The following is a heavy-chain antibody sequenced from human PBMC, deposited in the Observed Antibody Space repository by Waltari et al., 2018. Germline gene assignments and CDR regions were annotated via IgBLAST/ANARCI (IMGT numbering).Heavy chain of an antibody. D-gene: IGHD3-22*01. CDR3: ARAYYDSSGYYLYYFDY. V-gene: IGHV1-69*13. CDR1: GGNFSSYA. J-gene: IGHJ4*02. Sequence: QVQLVQSGAEVKKPGSSVKVSCQASGGNFSSYAISWVRQPHGQGLEWMGGIIPIFGTANYAQKFQGRVTITADESTSTAYMELSSLRSEDTAVYYCARAYYDSSGYYLYYFDYWGQGTLVTVSS. CDR2: IIPIFGTA.